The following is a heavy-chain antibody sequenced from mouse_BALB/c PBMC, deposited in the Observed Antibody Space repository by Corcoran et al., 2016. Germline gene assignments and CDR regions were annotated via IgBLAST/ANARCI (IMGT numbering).Heavy chain of an antibody. D-gene: IGHD3-1*01. Sequence: EVQLQQSGPELVKPGASVKMSCKASGYTFTSYVMHWVKQKPGQGLEWIGYINPYNDGTKYNEKFKGKTTLTSDKPSSTAYMELSSRTSEDCAVYYCARLYRGVAMDYWGQGTSVTVSS. CDR1: GYTFTSYV. CDR3: ARLYRGVAMDY. J-gene: IGHJ4*01. V-gene: IGHV1S136*01. CDR2: INPYNDGT.